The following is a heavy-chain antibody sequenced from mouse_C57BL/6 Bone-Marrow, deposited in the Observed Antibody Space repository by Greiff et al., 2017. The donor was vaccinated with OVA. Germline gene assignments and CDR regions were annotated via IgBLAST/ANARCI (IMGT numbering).Heavy chain of an antibody. Sequence: QVQLQQPGAELVKPGASVKMSCKASGYTFTSYWITWVKQRPGQGLEWIGDIYPGSGSPNYNEKFKSKATLTVDTSSSTADMQLSSLTSEDSAVYYCARTEITTVVDDYWGQGTTLTVSS. CDR2: IYPGSGSP. CDR3: ARTEITTVVDDY. CDR1: GYTFTSYW. D-gene: IGHD1-1*01. V-gene: IGHV1-55*01. J-gene: IGHJ2*01.